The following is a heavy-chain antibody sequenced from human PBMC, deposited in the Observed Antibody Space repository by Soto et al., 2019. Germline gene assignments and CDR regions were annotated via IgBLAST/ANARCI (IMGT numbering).Heavy chain of an antibody. CDR1: GGSISSGGYY. J-gene: IGHJ5*02. CDR3: ARTVSIIMVRGTARFDP. Sequence: QVQLQESGPGLVKPSQTLSLTCTVSGGSISSGGYYWSWIRQHPGKGLEWIGYIYHSGSTHYNPSLKSRVTISVDTSKNQFSLKLSSVTAADTAVYYCARTVSIIMVRGTARFDPWGQGTLVTVSS. CDR2: IYHSGST. V-gene: IGHV4-31*03. D-gene: IGHD3-10*01.